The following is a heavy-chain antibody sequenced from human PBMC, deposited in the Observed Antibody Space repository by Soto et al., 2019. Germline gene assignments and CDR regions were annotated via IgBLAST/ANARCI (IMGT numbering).Heavy chain of an antibody. Sequence: SETLSLTCTVSGGSISSSSYYWGWIRQPPGKGLEWIGGIYYSGSTYYNPSLKSRVTISVDTSKNQFSLKLSSVTAADTAVYYCARWVRGVISNWFDPWGQGTLVTVSS. CDR1: GGSISSSSYY. CDR3: ARWVRGVISNWFDP. J-gene: IGHJ5*02. CDR2: IYYSGST. V-gene: IGHV4-39*01. D-gene: IGHD3-10*01.